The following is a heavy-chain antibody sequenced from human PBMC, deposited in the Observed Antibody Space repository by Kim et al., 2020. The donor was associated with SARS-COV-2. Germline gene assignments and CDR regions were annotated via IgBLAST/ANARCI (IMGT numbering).Heavy chain of an antibody. CDR3: TRQGAVMYYYYAGMDV. D-gene: IGHD2-8*01. CDR1: GGSISSSSYY. J-gene: IGHJ6*01. CDR2: ISYSGST. Sequence: SETLSLTCTVSGGSISSSSYYWGWIRQPPGKGLEWIGSISYSGSTYYNPSLKSRVTISVDTSKNQFSLKLSSVTAADTAADSCTRQGAVMYYYYAGMDV. V-gene: IGHV4-39*01.